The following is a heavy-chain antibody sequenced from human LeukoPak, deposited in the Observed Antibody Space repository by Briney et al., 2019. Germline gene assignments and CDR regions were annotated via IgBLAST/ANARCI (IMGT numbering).Heavy chain of an antibody. V-gene: IGHV4-59*01. CDR1: GVSISSYY. CDR3: AREALGYSSSWYAV. J-gene: IGHJ4*02. D-gene: IGHD6-13*01. Sequence: PSETLSLTCTVSGVSISSYYWSWIRQPPGKGLEWIGYIYYSGSTNYNPSLKSRVTISVDTSKHQFSLKLSSVTAADTAVYYCAREALGYSSSWYAVWGQGTLVTVSS. CDR2: IYYSGST.